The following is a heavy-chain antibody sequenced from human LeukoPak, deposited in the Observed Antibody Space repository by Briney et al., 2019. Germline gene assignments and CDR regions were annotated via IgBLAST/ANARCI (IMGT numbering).Heavy chain of an antibody. CDR1: GSTFTGYY. CDR3: ARDSDSSGYVEDY. V-gene: IGHV1-18*04. D-gene: IGHD3-22*01. J-gene: IGHJ4*02. Sequence: GASVKVSCKASGSTFTGYYMHWVRQAPGQGLEWMGWINPNSGNTNYAQKLQGRVTMTTDTSTSTAYMELRSLRSDDTAVYYCARDSDSSGYVEDYWGQGTLVTVSS. CDR2: INPNSGNT.